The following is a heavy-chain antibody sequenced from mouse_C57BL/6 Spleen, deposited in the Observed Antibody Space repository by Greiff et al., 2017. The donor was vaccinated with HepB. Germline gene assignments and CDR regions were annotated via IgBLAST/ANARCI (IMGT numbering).Heavy chain of an antibody. D-gene: IGHD1-1*01. CDR2: IYPGSGNT. CDR1: GYTFTDYY. J-gene: IGHJ3*01. V-gene: IGHV1-76*01. CDR3: ARGGYGSSYGFAY. Sequence: QVQLKESGAELVRPGASVKLSCKASGYTFTDYYINWVKQRPGQGLEWIARIYPGSGNTYYNEKFKGKATLTAEKSSSTAYMQLSSLTSEDSAVYFCARGGYGSSYGFAYWGQGTLVTVSA.